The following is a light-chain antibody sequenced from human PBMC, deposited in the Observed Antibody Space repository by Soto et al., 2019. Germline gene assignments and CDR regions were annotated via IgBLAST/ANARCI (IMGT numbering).Light chain of an antibody. V-gene: IGLV1-47*01. Sequence: QSVLTQPPSASGTPGQRVTISCSGSRSNIGKNSVYWFQQFPGTTPKLLIFNQSRRPSGVPERFSGSRSGTSASLAISGLRFEDEADYYCAVWDDTLHGWEFGGGTQLPS. CDR1: RSNIGKNS. J-gene: IGLJ3*02. CDR2: NQS. CDR3: AVWDDTLHGWE.